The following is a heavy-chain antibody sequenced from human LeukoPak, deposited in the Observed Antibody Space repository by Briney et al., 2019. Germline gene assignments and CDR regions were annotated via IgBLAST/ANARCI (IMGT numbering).Heavy chain of an antibody. J-gene: IGHJ4*02. CDR3: ARETYSSGWYFDY. D-gene: IGHD6-19*01. Sequence: PSETLSPTCTVSGGSISSYYWTWIRQPPGKGLEWIGSINYSGSTYYNPSLKSRVTISVDTSKNQFSLKLSSVTAADTAVYYCARETYSSGWYFDYCGQGTLVTVSS. CDR2: INYSGST. CDR1: GGSISSYY. V-gene: IGHV4-59*01.